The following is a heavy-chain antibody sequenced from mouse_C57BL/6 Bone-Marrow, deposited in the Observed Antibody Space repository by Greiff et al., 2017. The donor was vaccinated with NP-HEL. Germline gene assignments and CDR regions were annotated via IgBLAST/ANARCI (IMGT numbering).Heavy chain of an antibody. Sequence: EVQLQQSGAELVRPGASVKLSCTASGFTIKDDYMHWVKQRPEQGLEWIGWIDPENGDTEYASKFQGKATITADTSSNTAYLQLSSLTSEDTAVYYCTDYGTPFDYWGQGTTLTVSS. CDR3: TDYGTPFDY. D-gene: IGHD1-1*01. J-gene: IGHJ2*01. CDR2: IDPENGDT. V-gene: IGHV14-4*01. CDR1: GFTIKDDY.